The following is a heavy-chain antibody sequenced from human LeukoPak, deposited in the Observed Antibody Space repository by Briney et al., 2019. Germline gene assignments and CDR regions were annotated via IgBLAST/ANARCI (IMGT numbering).Heavy chain of an antibody. CDR3: ARHYYGSASTLDY. CDR2: IYYSGST. V-gene: IGHV4-59*08. D-gene: IGHD3-10*01. J-gene: IGHJ4*02. CDR1: GGSMNSYY. Sequence: SETLSLTCTVSGGSMNSYYWSWIRQPPGKGLEWIGYIYYSGSTNYNPSLKSRVTISVDTSKNQFSLKLSSVTAADTAVYYCARHYYGSASTLDYWGQGTLVTVSS.